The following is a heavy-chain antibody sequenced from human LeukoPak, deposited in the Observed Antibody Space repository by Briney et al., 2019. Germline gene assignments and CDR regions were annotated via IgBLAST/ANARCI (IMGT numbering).Heavy chain of an antibody. CDR3: ARARRSSWYGDAFDI. J-gene: IGHJ3*02. CDR2: INPSGSST. Sequence: ASVKVSCKASGYSFTSHYMHWVRQAPGQGLEWMGLINPSGSSTLYAQKFQGRVTMTRDMSTTTDYMELSRLRSDDTAVYYCARARRSSWYGDAFDIWGQGTMVTVSS. CDR1: GYSFTSHY. D-gene: IGHD6-13*01. V-gene: IGHV1-46*01.